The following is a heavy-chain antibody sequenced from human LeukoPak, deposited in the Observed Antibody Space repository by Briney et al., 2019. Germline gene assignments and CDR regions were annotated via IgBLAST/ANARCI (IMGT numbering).Heavy chain of an antibody. CDR3: AKYYYDSGGRGNDAFDV. J-gene: IGHJ3*01. D-gene: IGHD3-22*01. V-gene: IGHV3-23*01. CDR2: ISGSGMLT. CDR1: GFSFGSYA. Sequence: GGSLRLSCATSGFSFGSYAMSWVRQAPGKGLEWVSSISGSGMLTYYADSVRGRFTISRDNSKNTLYLQMSSLRAEDTATFYCAKYYYDSGGRGNDAFDVWGQGSLVTVSS.